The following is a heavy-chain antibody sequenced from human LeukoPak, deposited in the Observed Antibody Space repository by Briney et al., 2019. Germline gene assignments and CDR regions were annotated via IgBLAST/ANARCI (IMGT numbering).Heavy chain of an antibody. CDR3: ARDLSASVADFDY. CDR1: GGTFSSYA. D-gene: IGHD6-19*01. Sequence: ASVTVSCTASGGTFSSYAISWVRQAPGQGLEWMGRINPNSGGTNYAQRFQGRVTMTRDTSINTAYMELSRLRSDDTAVYYCARDLSASVADFDYWGQGTLVTVSS. V-gene: IGHV1-2*06. CDR2: INPNSGGT. J-gene: IGHJ4*02.